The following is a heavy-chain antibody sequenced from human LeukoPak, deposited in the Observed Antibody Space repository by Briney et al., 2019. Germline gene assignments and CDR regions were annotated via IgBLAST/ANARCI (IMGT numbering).Heavy chain of an antibody. D-gene: IGHD3-16*01. CDR2: MNPNSGNT. Sequence: LEWMGWMNPNSGNTGYAQKFQGRVTMTRNTSISTAYMELSSLGSEDTAVYYCARGSTGLAYWGQGTLVTVSS. CDR3: ARGSTGLAY. J-gene: IGHJ4*02. V-gene: IGHV1-8*01.